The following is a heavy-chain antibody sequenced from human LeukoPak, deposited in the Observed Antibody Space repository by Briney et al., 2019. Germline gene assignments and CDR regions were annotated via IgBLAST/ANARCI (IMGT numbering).Heavy chain of an antibody. V-gene: IGHV3-30*02. CDR1: GFTFSSYG. D-gene: IGHD3-22*01. CDR3: AKASLDYYDSSGYRD. Sequence: GGSLRLSCAASGFTFSSYGMHWVRQAPGKGLEWVAFIRYDGSNKYYADSVKGRFTISRDNSKNTLYLQMNSLRAEDTAVYYCAKASLDYYDSSGYRDWGQGTLVTVSS. J-gene: IGHJ4*02. CDR2: IRYDGSNK.